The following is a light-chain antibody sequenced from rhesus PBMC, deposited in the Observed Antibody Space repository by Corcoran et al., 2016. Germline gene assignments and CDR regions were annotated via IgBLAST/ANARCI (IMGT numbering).Light chain of an antibody. V-gene: IGKV1-37*01. J-gene: IGKJ2*01. CDR3: QQCNSVPYS. CDR2: YAS. Sequence: DIQMTQSPSSLSASVGDAVTITCRASQDISSYLAWYQQKPGKAPKTQISYASILESGVPSRFSGSGSGTEFTLTISSLQPEDFATYHCQQCNSVPYSFGQGTKAEIK. CDR1: QDISSY.